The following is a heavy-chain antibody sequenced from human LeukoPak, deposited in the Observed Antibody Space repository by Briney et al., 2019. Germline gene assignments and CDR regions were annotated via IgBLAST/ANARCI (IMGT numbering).Heavy chain of an antibody. CDR1: GFTFSSYS. D-gene: IGHD6-6*01. J-gene: IGHJ4*02. V-gene: IGHV3-49*04. CDR3: TSQSIAARAGYYFDY. Sequence: GGSLRLSCAASGFTFSSYSMNWVRQAPGKGLEWVGFIRSKAYGGTTEYAASVKGRFTISRDDSKSIAYLQMNSLKTEDTAVYYCTSQSIAARAGYYFDYWGQGTLVTVSS. CDR2: IRSKAYGGTT.